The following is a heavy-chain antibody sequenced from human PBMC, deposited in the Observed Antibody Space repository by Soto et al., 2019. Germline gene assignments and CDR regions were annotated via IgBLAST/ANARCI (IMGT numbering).Heavy chain of an antibody. Sequence: QLQLVQSGPEAKKPGASVKVSCKASGYTFATSTISWLRQAPGQGTEWMVWIKAYSSNTTHAQKLQGRLTMTTDTSTSTAYMELRSLTTDDTAIYYCAIADYGDDDYWGQGTLVTVSS. V-gene: IGHV1-18*01. CDR1: GYTFATST. D-gene: IGHD4-17*01. CDR2: IKAYSSNT. CDR3: AIADYGDDDY. J-gene: IGHJ4*02.